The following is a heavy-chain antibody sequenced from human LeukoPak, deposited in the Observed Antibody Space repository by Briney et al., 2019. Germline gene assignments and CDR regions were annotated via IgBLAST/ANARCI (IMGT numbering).Heavy chain of an antibody. D-gene: IGHD3-3*01. CDR3: ARALNYDFWSGYSNFDY. J-gene: IGHJ4*02. CDR2: ISTYSNNA. Sequence: ASVKVSCKASGYTFTNYGISWVRQAPGQGLEWMGWISTYSNNANYAQKFQGRVTMTKDTSTSIAYMELRSLRSDDTAVCYCARALNYDFWSGYSNFDYWGQGTLVTVSS. CDR1: GYTFTNYG. V-gene: IGHV1-18*01.